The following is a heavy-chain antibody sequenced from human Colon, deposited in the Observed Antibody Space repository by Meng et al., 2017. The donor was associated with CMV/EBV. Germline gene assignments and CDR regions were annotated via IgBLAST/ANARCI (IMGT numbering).Heavy chain of an antibody. CDR1: GYSFTTYA. J-gene: IGHJ4*02. CDR3: ARGILATVDS. CDR2: INTNTGHP. V-gene: IGHV7-4-1*02. D-gene: IGHD5-12*01. Sequence: QVQLVQSGSELKRPGASVKVSCKTSGYSFTTYAMNWVRQAPGQGLEWMGWINTNTGHPTYAQGFTGRFVFSSDTSVSTAYLQISSLQSGDTAVYYCARGILATVDSWGQGTPVAVSS.